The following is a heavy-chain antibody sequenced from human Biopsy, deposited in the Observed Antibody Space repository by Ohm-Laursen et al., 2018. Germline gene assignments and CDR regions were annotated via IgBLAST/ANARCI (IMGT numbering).Heavy chain of an antibody. CDR2: ISYTGYT. J-gene: IGHJ4*02. D-gene: IGHD4-23*01. Sequence: SDTLSLTCIVSGGSISSDYWSWIRQPPGKGLEWIGHISYTGYTSYNASLKSRVTISVDTSRNHFSLRLSSLTAADTAVYYCARGSNDFGGLYFPRWGQGTLLTVSS. CDR3: ARGSNDFGGLYFPR. V-gene: IGHV4-59*07. CDR1: GGSISSDY.